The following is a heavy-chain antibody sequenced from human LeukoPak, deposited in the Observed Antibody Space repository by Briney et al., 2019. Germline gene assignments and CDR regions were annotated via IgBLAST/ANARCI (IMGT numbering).Heavy chain of an antibody. J-gene: IGHJ4*02. CDR2: IYHSGST. CDR3: ARARHIVVVTALNYFDY. Sequence: SETLSLTCTVSGYSISSGYYWGWIRQPPGKGLEWIGSIYHSGSTYYNPSLKSRVTISVDTSKNQFSLKLSSVTAADTAVYYCARARHIVVVTALNYFDYWGQGTLVTVSS. V-gene: IGHV4-38-2*02. D-gene: IGHD2-21*02. CDR1: GYSISSGYY.